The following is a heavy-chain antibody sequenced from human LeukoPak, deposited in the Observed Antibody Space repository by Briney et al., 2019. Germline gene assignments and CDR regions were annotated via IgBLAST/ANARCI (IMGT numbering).Heavy chain of an antibody. V-gene: IGHV3-33*01. J-gene: IGHJ4*02. Sequence: GRSLRLSCAASGFTFSTYGMHWVRQAPGKGLEWVSIIWYDGSNKYYADSVRGRFAISRDDSKNTLYLQMNSLRAEDTAVYYCASDRGHYYDSSGYYLTNWGQRTLVTVSS. CDR3: ASDRGHYYDSSGYYLTN. CDR2: IWYDGSNK. CDR1: GFTFSTYG. D-gene: IGHD3-22*01.